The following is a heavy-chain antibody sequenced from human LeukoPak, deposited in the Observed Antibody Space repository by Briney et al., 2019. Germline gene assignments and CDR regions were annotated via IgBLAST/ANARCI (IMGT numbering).Heavy chain of an antibody. J-gene: IGHJ4*02. V-gene: IGHV3-66*02. CDR1: GFTVSSNY. Sequence: GGSLRLSCAASGFTVSSNYMSWVRQAPGKGLEWVSVIYSGGSTYYADCVKGRFTIPRNNSKNTPYLQMNSLRAEDTAVYYCASHSSSSVYWGQGTLVTVSS. CDR3: ASHSSSSVY. CDR2: IYSGGST. D-gene: IGHD6-6*01.